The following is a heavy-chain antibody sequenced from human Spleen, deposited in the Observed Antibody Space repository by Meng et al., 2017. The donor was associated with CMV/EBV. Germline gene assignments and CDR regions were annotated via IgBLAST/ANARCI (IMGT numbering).Heavy chain of an antibody. Sequence: GESLKISCAASGFTFGNYAMNWVRQAPGTGLEWVATISESDDSTFYADSVKGRFTVSRHNSKNMLYLQMNSLNTEDTAVYYCARAPSPYTSPLDYWGQGRLVTVSS. D-gene: IGHD1-14*01. CDR1: GFTFGNYA. CDR2: ISESDDST. J-gene: IGHJ4*02. V-gene: IGHV3-23*01. CDR3: ARAPSPYTSPLDY.